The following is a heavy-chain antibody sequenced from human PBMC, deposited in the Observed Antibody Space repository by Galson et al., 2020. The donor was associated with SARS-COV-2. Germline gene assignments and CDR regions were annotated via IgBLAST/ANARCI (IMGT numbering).Heavy chain of an antibody. CDR1: GFTVGGIY. CDR2: IYSRGST. CDR3: ARDPGGSNWFDP. D-gene: IGHD1-1*01. V-gene: IGHV3-66*01. Sequence: GGSLRLSCAASGFTVGGIYMSWVRQAPGKGLEWVSVIYSRGSTYYTDSVKGRFTISRDNSKNTLYLQMNNLRAEDTAVYYCARDPGGSNWFDPWGQGTLVTVSS. J-gene: IGHJ5*02.